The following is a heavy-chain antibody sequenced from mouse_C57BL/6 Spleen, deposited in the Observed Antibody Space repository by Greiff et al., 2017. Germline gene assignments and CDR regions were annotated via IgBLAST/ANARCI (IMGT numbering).Heavy chain of an antibody. CDR2: INYDGSST. CDR1: GFTFSDYY. Sequence: DVKLVESEGGLVQPGSSMKLSCTASGFTFSDYYMAWVRQVPEKGLEWVANINYDGSSTYYLDSLKSRFIISRDTAKNILYLQMSSLKSEDTATYYCARESRYFDYWGQGTTLTVSS. J-gene: IGHJ2*01. CDR3: ARESRYFDY. V-gene: IGHV5-16*01.